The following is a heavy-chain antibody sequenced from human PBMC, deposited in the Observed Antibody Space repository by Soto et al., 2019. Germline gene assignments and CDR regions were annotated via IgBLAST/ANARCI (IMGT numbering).Heavy chain of an antibody. Sequence: QVQLQESGPGLVKPSQTLSLTCTVSGGSISSGGYYWTWIRQHPGKGLEWIGYIYYSGCTYYDPSLNTRDTIPVHTYQNQSSLEQSSVTAADTVVYYCARTLFPWGQGTLVTVSS. J-gene: IGHJ5*02. V-gene: IGHV4-31*03. CDR3: ARTLFP. CDR2: IYYSGCT. CDR1: GGSISSGGYY.